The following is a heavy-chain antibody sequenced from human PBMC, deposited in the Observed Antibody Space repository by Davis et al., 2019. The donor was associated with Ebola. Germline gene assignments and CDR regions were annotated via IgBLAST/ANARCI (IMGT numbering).Heavy chain of an antibody. CDR2: INPHNGNT. J-gene: IGHJ6*04. V-gene: IGHV1-18*04. CDR1: GYTFTNYG. Sequence: ASVKVSCKASGYTFTNYGITWVRQAPGQGLEWMGWINPHNGNTNYAQNVQGRVTITRDTYASTAYMELSSLRSEDTAVYYCARALLLGYCSGGSCYGGYYYGMDVWGKGTTVTVSS. CDR3: ARALLLGYCSGGSCYGGYYYGMDV. D-gene: IGHD2-15*01.